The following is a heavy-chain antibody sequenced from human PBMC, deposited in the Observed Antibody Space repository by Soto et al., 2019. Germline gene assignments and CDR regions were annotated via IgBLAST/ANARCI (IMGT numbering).Heavy chain of an antibody. J-gene: IGHJ5*02. CDR2: IWYDGSNK. V-gene: IGHV3-33*01. CDR1: GFTFSSYG. CDR3: ARERSYSSSWYKTGFDP. Sequence: GESLKISCAASGFTFSSYGMHWVRQAPGKGLEWVAVIWYDGSNKYYADSVKGRFTISRDNSKNTLYLQMNSLRAEDTAVYYCARERSYSSSWYKTGFDPWGQGTLVTVSS. D-gene: IGHD6-13*01.